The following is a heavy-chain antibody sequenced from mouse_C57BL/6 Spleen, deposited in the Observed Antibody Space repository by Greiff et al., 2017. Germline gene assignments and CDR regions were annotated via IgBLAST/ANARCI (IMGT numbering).Heavy chain of an antibody. CDR3: ARGLGYYGSSPFAY. D-gene: IGHD1-1*01. CDR2: INPSNGGT. CDR1: GYTFTSYW. J-gene: IGHJ3*01. Sequence: QVQPQQPGTELVKPGASVKLSCKASGYTFTSYWMHRVKQRPGQGLEWIGNINPSNGGTNYNEKFKSKATLTVDKSSSTAYMQLSSLTSEDSAVYYCARGLGYYGSSPFAYWGQGTLVTVSA. V-gene: IGHV1-53*01.